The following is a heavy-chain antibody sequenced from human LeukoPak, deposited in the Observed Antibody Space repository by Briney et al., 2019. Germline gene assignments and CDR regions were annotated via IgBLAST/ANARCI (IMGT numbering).Heavy chain of an antibody. Sequence: GGSLRLSCAASGFTFSSYGMHWVRQAPGKGLEWVAFIWYDGSNKYYADSVKGRFTISRDNSKNTLYLQMNSLRAEDTAVYYCARSGRGIDVYYYYMDVWGKGTTVTVSS. CDR2: IWYDGSNK. CDR3: ARSGRGIDVYYYYMDV. D-gene: IGHD1-14*01. V-gene: IGHV3-30*02. J-gene: IGHJ6*03. CDR1: GFTFSSYG.